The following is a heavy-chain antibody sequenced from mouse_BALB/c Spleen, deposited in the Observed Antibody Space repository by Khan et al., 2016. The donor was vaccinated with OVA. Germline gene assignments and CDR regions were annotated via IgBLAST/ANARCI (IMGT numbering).Heavy chain of an antibody. D-gene: IGHD2-3*01. V-gene: IGHV3-2*02. Sequence: EVQLQESGPGLVNPSQSLSLTCTVTGYSITSDYAWNWLRQLPGNKLEWMGYINYSGSTTYNPALKSRISITRDTSKNQFFLQLNSVTTEDTATYYCARDGSRYNYAMDFWGQGTSVTVSS. CDR1: GYSITSDYA. J-gene: IGHJ4*01. CDR3: ARDGSRYNYAMDF. CDR2: INYSGST.